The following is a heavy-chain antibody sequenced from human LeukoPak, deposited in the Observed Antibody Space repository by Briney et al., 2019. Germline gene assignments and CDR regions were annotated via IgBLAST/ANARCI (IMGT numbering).Heavy chain of an antibody. CDR2: TLYRSKWDN. D-gene: IGHD1-1*01. V-gene: IGHV6-1*01. J-gene: IGHJ4*02. Sequence: SQTLSLTCDISGDSVSSNSAAWNWIRQSPLRGLEWLGRTLYRSKWDNEYALSLKRRITINPDTSKNQFSLQLNSVTPGDTAVYYCARDQGTTMLDYWGQGTLVTVSS. CDR1: GDSVSSNSAA. CDR3: ARDQGTTMLDY.